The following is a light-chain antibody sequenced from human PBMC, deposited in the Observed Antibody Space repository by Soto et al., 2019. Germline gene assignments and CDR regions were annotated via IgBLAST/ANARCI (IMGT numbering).Light chain of an antibody. CDR2: DVS. J-gene: IGLJ1*01. CDR3: GTWDSSLSIFV. CDR1: SSDIGGYNY. Sequence: QSVLTQPASVSGSPGQSITISCTGTSSDIGGYNYVSWYQQHPGKAPKLMIYDVSDRPSGVSNRFSGSKSGNTASLTISGLQADDEVVYYCGTWDSSLSIFVFGSATKVTV. V-gene: IGLV2-14*03.